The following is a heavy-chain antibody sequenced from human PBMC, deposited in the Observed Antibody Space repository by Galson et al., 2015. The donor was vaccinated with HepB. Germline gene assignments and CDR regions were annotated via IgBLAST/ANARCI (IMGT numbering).Heavy chain of an antibody. CDR1: GFTFRTYA. D-gene: IGHD3-10*01. CDR3: AKDSWRTMVQGAILDY. Sequence: SLRLSCAASGFTFRTYAMSWVRQAPGKGLEWVSAISGSGGSTNYADSVKGRFTISRDNSKNTLYLRMNSLRAEDTAVFYCAKDSWRTMVQGAILDYWGQGTLVTFPS. J-gene: IGHJ4*02. V-gene: IGHV3-23*01. CDR2: ISGSGGST.